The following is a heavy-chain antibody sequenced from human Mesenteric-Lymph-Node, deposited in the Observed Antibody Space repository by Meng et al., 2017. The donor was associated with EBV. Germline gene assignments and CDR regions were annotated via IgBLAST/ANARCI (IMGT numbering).Heavy chain of an antibody. V-gene: IGHV3-11*01. J-gene: IGHJ4*02. CDR2: ISSSGDTK. CDR1: GFNLSDYY. Sequence: QRQGVESGVGLVKPGRSMRLSCAASGFNLSDYYMRCMRQPPGKGLEWIPCISSSGDTKYYADSVKRRFTISRDTAKKSLYLQMNSLRAEDTAVYYCARGSLPDFWGQGTLVTVSS. CDR3: ARGSLPDF.